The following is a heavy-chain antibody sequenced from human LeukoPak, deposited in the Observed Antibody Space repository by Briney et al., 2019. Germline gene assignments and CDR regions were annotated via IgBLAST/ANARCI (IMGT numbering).Heavy chain of an antibody. CDR3: ARGIAVAGRSDY. Sequence: ASVKVSCKASGYTFTGYYMHWVRQAPGQGLEWVGRINPNSGGTNYAQKFQGRVTMTRDTSISTAYMELSRLRSDDTAVYYCARGIAVAGRSDYWGQGTLVTVSS. CDR1: GYTFTGYY. V-gene: IGHV1-2*06. D-gene: IGHD6-19*01. J-gene: IGHJ4*02. CDR2: INPNSGGT.